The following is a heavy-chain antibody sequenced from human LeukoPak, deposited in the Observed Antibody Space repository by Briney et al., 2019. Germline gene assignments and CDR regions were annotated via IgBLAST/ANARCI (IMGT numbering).Heavy chain of an antibody. J-gene: IGHJ5*02. CDR2: ISSSSRTK. CDR3: ARGRNQFTRITMVRGGSCWFDP. CDR1: GFTFSTYS. Sequence: GGSLRLSCAASGFTFSTYSMNWVRQAPGKGLEWVSYISSSSRTKYYADSVKGRFTISRDNAKNSLYLQMNSLRAEDTAVYYCARGRNQFTRITMVRGGSCWFDPWGQGTLVTVSS. D-gene: IGHD3-10*01. V-gene: IGHV3-48*01.